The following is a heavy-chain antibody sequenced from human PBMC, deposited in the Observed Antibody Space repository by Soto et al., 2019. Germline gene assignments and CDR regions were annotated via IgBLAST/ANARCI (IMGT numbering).Heavy chain of an antibody. Sequence: ASVKVSCKASGYTFTSYAIHWVRQAPGQRLEWMGWINAGNGNTKYSQKFQDRVTITRDTSASTAYMELSSLRSEDTAVYYCARDLGDMVRGVLFRWGLGTLVTVSS. CDR1: GYTFTSYA. D-gene: IGHD3-10*01. V-gene: IGHV1-3*01. CDR2: INAGNGNT. CDR3: ARDLGDMVRGVLFR. J-gene: IGHJ4*02.